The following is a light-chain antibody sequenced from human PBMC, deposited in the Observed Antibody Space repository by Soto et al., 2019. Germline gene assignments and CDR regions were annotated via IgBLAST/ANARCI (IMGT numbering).Light chain of an antibody. CDR1: SSNIGAGYD. J-gene: IGLJ1*01. Sequence: QSVLTQPPSVSGAPGQRVTISCTGSSSNIGAGYDVHWYQQLPGTAPKLLIYGNSNRPSGVPDRFSGSKSGTSASLAITGLQAEDEADYYCQSYDSKPSGPDYVFGTGTKVTVL. V-gene: IGLV1-40*01. CDR2: GNS. CDR3: QSYDSKPSGPDYV.